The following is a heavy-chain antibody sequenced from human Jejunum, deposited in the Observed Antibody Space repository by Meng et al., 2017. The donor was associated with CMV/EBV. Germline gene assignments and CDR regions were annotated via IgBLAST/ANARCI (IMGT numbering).Heavy chain of an antibody. CDR3: TRNLGAAFWSGYAFDF. CDR1: FTFSGYW. J-gene: IGHJ4*02. V-gene: IGHV3-7*01. Sequence: FTFSGYWMSWVRQAPGKGLEWVANIKQDGSEKYYVDSVKGRFTTSRDNAKNSLYLQMNSLRAEDTAVYYCTRNLGAAFWSGYAFDFWGQGTLVTVSS. CDR2: IKQDGSEK. D-gene: IGHD3-3*01.